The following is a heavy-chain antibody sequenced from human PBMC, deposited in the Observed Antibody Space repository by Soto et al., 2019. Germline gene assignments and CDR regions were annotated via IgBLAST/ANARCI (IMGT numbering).Heavy chain of an antibody. D-gene: IGHD3-3*01. J-gene: IGHJ6*02. CDR3: ARERGYDFSNYYGMDG. CDR1: GYTFTNYA. Sequence: QVQLVQSGAEVKKPGASVKVSCKASGYTFTNYAMHWVRQAPGQRREWVGWINAGNGNTRYSQRFQDRVTITRDTSASTAYMELSSLRSEDTAVYYCARERGYDFSNYYGMDGWGQGTTVTVSS. V-gene: IGHV1-3*01. CDR2: INAGNGNT.